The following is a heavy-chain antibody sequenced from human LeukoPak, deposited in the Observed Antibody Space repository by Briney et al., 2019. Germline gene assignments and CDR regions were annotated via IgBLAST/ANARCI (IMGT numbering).Heavy chain of an antibody. V-gene: IGHV4-30-4*01. CDR3: ARDSKRLWDEDGYNLHY. J-gene: IGHJ4*02. Sequence: PSQTLSLTCTVSGGSISSGDYYWSWIRQPPGKGLEWIGYIYYSGSTYYNPSLKSRVTISVDTSKNQFSLKLSSVTAADTAVYYCARDSKRLWDEDGYNLHYWGQGTLVTVSS. CDR2: IYYSGST. D-gene: IGHD5-12*01. CDR1: GGSISSGDYY.